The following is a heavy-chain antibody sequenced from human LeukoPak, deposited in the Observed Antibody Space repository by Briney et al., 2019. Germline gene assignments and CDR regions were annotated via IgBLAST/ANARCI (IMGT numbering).Heavy chain of an antibody. J-gene: IGHJ6*03. D-gene: IGHD3-3*01. CDR3: ARTVYDFWSGYSSYYYMDV. V-gene: IGHV3-7*01. CDR2: IKQDGSEK. Sequence: GGSLRLSCAASGFTFSSYWMSWVRQAPGKGLEWVANIKQDGSEKYYVDSVKGRFTISRDNAKNSLYLQMNSLRAEDTAVYYCARTVYDFWSGYSSYYYMDVWGKGTTVTVSS. CDR1: GFTFSSYW.